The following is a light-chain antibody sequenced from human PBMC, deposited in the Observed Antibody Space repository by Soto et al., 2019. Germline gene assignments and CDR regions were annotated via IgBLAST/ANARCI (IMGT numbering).Light chain of an antibody. Sequence: EIVLTQSPATLSLSPGERATLSCRASQSVSSYLAWYQQKPGQAPRLLIYDASNRATGIPARFSGSGSGTAFTLTISSLEPEDFAVYYCQQSSNWPPTFGPGTKVDIK. CDR2: DAS. J-gene: IGKJ3*01. CDR3: QQSSNWPPT. CDR1: QSVSSY. V-gene: IGKV3-11*01.